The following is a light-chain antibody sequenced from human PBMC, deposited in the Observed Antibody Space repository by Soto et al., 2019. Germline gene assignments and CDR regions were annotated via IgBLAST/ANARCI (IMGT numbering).Light chain of an antibody. V-gene: IGLV2-14*01. CDR2: DVS. J-gene: IGLJ1*01. Sequence: QSVLAQPASVSGSPGQSITISCTGTSSDVGGYNYFSWYQQHPGKAPKLMIYDVSDRPSGVSNRFSGSKSGNTASLTISGLQAEDEADYYCSSYTSGFYVFGTGTKVTVL. CDR1: SSDVGGYNY. CDR3: SSYTSGFYV.